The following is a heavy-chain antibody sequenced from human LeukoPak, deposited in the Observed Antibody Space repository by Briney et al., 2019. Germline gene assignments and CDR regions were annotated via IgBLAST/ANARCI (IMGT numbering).Heavy chain of an antibody. CDR3: ARDPFYSSGWNVGYGNYYYYYGMDV. D-gene: IGHD6-19*01. J-gene: IGHJ6*02. V-gene: IGHV1-69*13. CDR2: IIPIFGTA. CDR1: GGTFSSYA. Sequence: ASVKVSCKASGGTFSSYAISWVRQAPGQGLEWMGGIIPIFGTANYAQKFQGRVTITADESTSTAYMELSSLRSEDTAVYYCARDPFYSSGWNVGYGNYYYYYGMDVWGQGTLVTVSS.